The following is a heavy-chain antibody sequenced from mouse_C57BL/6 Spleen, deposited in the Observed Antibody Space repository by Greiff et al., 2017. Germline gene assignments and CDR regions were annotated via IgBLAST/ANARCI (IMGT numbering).Heavy chain of an antibody. D-gene: IGHD1-1*01. V-gene: IGHV1-76*01. Sequence: VKLQESGAELVRPGASVKLSCKASGYTFTDYYINWVKQRPGQGLEWIARIYPGSGNTYYNEKFKGKATLTAEKSSSTAYMQLSSLTSEDSAVYFCARGGYYGDFDYWGQGTTLTVSS. CDR2: IYPGSGNT. J-gene: IGHJ2*01. CDR1: GYTFTDYY. CDR3: ARGGYYGDFDY.